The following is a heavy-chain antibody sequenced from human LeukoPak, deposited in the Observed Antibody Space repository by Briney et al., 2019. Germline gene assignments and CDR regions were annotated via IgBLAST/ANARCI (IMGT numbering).Heavy chain of an antibody. CDR3: ARDLTADIVVVPAAMTGVNAFDI. J-gene: IGHJ3*02. Sequence: GASVKASCKASGGTFSSYAISWVRQAPGQGLEWMGRIIPIFGTANYAQKFQGRVTITTDESTSTAYMELSSLRSEDTAVYYCARDLTADIVVVPAAMTGVNAFDIWGQGTMVTVSS. V-gene: IGHV1-69*05. CDR2: IIPIFGTA. CDR1: GGTFSSYA. D-gene: IGHD2-2*01.